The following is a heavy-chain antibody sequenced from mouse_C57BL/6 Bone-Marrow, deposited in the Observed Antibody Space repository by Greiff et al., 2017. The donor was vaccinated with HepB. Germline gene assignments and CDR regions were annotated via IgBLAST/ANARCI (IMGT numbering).Heavy chain of an antibody. J-gene: IGHJ1*03. CDR2: IYWDDDK. Sequence: QVTLKESGPGILQSSQTLSLTCSFSGFSLSTSGMGVSWIRQPSGKGLEWLAHIYWDDDKRYNPSLKSRLTISKDTSRNQVFLKITSVDTADTATYYCARWLLRPYWYFDVWGTGTTVTVSS. D-gene: IGHD2-3*01. CDR1: GFSLSTSGMG. V-gene: IGHV8-12*01. CDR3: ARWLLRPYWYFDV.